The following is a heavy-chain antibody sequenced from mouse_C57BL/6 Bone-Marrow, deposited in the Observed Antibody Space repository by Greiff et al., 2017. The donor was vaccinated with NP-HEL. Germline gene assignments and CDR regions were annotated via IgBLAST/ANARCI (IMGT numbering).Heavy chain of an antibody. CDR3: TALLYYYGLATGAY. CDR1: GFNIKDDY. J-gene: IGHJ3*01. V-gene: IGHV14-4*01. CDR2: IDPENGDT. Sequence: VQLQQSGAELVRPGASVKLSCTASGFNIKDDYMHWVKPRPEQGLEWIGWIDPENGDTEYASKFQGKATITADTSSNTAYLQLSSRTSEDTAVYYCTALLYYYGLATGAYWGQGTLVTVSA. D-gene: IGHD1-1*01.